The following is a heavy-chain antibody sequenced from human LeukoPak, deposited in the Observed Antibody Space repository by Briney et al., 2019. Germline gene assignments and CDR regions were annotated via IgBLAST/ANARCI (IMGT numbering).Heavy chain of an antibody. CDR1: GGSISSSSYY. CDR2: IYYSGGT. J-gene: IGHJ4*02. CDR3: ARAEQQLGYYFDY. Sequence: SETLSLTCTVSGGSISSSSYYWGWIRQPPGKGLEWIGSIYYSGGTYYNPSLKSRVTISVDTSKNQFSLKLSSVTAADTAVYYCARAEQQLGYYFDYWGQGTLVTVSS. V-gene: IGHV4-39*01. D-gene: IGHD6-13*01.